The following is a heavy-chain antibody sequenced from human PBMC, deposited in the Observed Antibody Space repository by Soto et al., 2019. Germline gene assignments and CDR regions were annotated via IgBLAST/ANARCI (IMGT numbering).Heavy chain of an antibody. CDR2: IKQDGSEK. V-gene: IGHV3-7*04. CDR1: GFTFSNYW. J-gene: IGHJ4*02. Sequence: PGGSLRLSCAASGFTFSNYWVTWVRQAPGKGLEWVANIKQDGSEKYYVDSVKGRFTISRDNAKNSLYLQMNSLRAEDTAVYYWARVKYYFDYGGQGTLVPFSS. CDR3: ARVKYYFDY.